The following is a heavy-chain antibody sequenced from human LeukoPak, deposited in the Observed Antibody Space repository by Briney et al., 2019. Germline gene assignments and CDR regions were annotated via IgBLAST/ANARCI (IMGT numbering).Heavy chain of an antibody. CDR2: INTDGTVT. J-gene: IGHJ4*02. CDR1: GFTFSKYW. CDR3: ATKQWLAPPPDS. Sequence: GGSLRLSCAASGFTFSKYWMLWVRQAPGKRLESVSRINTDGTVTTYADSVKGRFTVSRDNADNTMFLQMNSVRDEDAAVYYCATKQWLAPPPDSWGQGTPVTVSS. D-gene: IGHD6-19*01. V-gene: IGHV3-74*01.